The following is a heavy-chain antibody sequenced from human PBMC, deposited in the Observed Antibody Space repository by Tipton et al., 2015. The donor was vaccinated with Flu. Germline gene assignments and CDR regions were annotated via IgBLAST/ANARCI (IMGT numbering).Heavy chain of an antibody. V-gene: IGHV4-39*07. CDR3: ARLGYSGYDFDY. CDR2: IYYSGST. D-gene: IGHD5-12*01. J-gene: IGHJ4*02. CDR1: GGSISSSSSY. Sequence: LRLSCTVSGGSISSSSSYWGWIRQPPGKGLEWIASIYYSGSTYYNPSHRSRAIMSVDTSKNQFSLKVSSVTAADTAVYYCARLGYSGYDFDYWGQGMLVTVSS.